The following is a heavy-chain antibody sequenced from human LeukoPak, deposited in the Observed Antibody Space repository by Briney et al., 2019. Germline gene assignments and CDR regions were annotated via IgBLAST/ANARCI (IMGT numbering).Heavy chain of an antibody. J-gene: IGHJ4*02. CDR1: GGSTSNSF. V-gene: IGHV4-4*07. D-gene: IGHD2-15*01. CDR2: IYTDGST. CDR3: ARAPSGCGGTCAFDY. Sequence: SETLSLTGTVSGGSTSNSFWSWIRQPAGKGLEWIGRIYTDGSTNSNPSLRSRLTMSLDTSKNQFSLKLTSVTAADTAVYFCARAPSGCGGTCAFDYWGQGTLVTVSS.